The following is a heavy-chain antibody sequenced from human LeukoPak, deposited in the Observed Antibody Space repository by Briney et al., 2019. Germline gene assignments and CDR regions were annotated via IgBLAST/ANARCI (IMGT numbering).Heavy chain of an antibody. CDR1: GGSIRSSYYY. CDR3: ARDPANYYDRRGAFDI. J-gene: IGHJ3*02. V-gene: IGHV4-39*07. CDR2: IYDSGST. Sequence: SETLSLTCTVSGGSIRSSYYYWGWIRQPPGKGLEWIGSIYDSGSTYYNPSLKSRVTISVDTSKNQFSLKLSSVTAADTAVYYCARDPANYYDRRGAFDIWGQGTMVTVSS. D-gene: IGHD3-22*01.